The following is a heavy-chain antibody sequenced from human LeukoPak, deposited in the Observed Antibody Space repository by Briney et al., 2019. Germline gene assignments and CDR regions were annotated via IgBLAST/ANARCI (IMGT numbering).Heavy chain of an antibody. V-gene: IGHV1-18*01. CDR3: ASNWGSEDYYYYMDV. Sequence: EASVKVSCKASGYTFTSYGISWVRQAPGQGLGWMGWISAYNGNTNYAQKLQGRVTMTTDTSTSTAYMELRSLRSDDTAVYYCASNWGSEDYYYYMDVWGKGTTVTVSS. D-gene: IGHD7-27*01. CDR1: GYTFTSYG. CDR2: ISAYNGNT. J-gene: IGHJ6*03.